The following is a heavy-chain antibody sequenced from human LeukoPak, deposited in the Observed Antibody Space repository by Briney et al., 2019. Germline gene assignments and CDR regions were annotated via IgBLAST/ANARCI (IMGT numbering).Heavy chain of an antibody. CDR2: ISAYNGNT. V-gene: IGHV1-18*01. CDR3: ARVLSGYDYFDY. J-gene: IGHJ4*02. Sequence: ASVKVSCKASGYTFTSYGISWVRQAPGQGLEWMGWISAYNGNTNSAQKLQGRVTMTTDTSTSTAYMELRSLRSDDTAVYYCARVLSGYDYFDYWGQGTLVTVSS. CDR1: GYTFTSYG. D-gene: IGHD5-12*01.